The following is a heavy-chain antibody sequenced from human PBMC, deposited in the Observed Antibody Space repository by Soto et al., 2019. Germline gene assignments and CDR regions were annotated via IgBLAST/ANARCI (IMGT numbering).Heavy chain of an antibody. Sequence: LRLSWAASGFTFSSNWMSWVRQAPGKGLEWVANIKQDGSEKYYVDSVKGRFTISRDNAKNSLYLQMNSLRAEDTAVYYCARVNALWSDYMGWFVPCRQGILLTVSP. J-gene: IGHJ5*02. V-gene: IGHV3-7*03. CDR3: ARVNALWSDYMGWFVP. CDR1: GFTFSSNW. D-gene: IGHD3-10*01. CDR2: IKQDGSEK.